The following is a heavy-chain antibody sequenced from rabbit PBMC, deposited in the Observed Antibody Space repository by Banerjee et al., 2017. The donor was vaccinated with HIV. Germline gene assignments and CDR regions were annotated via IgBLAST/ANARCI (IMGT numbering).Heavy chain of an antibody. CDR2: IYVGSGYT. V-gene: IGHV1S40*01. CDR1: TFTFSTYW. Sequence: QSLEESGGDLVKPGASLTLNCSASTFTFSTYWMCWVRQAPGKGLEWIGCIYVGSGYTYYASWAKGRFTISKTSSTTVTLQMTSLTAADTATYFYARSDYGGTGYTMYYVKLWGPGTLVTV. J-gene: IGHJ4*01. D-gene: IGHD8-1*01. CDR3: ARSDYGGTGYTMYYVKL.